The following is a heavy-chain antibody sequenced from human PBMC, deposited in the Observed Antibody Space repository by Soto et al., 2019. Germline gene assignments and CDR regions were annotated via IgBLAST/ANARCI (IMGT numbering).Heavy chain of an antibody. CDR1: GVSISSGNW. J-gene: IGHJ4*02. V-gene: IGHV4-4*01. Sequence: LSLTCAVSGVSISSGNWWTWVRQTPQRGLGYIGEIFHDGTANYYPSFERRVAISVDTSKNQFSLKLTSVTAADTAIYFCARLVYDTRLNYMYFDFWGQGALVTVSS. D-gene: IGHD3-10*01. CDR2: IFHDGTA. CDR3: ARLVYDTRLNYMYFDF.